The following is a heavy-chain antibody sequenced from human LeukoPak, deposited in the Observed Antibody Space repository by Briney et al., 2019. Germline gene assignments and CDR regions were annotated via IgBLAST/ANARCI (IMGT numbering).Heavy chain of an antibody. Sequence: ASVKVSCKASGYTFTSYDINWVRQATGQGLEWMGWMNPNSGNTGYAQKFQGRVTMTRNTSISTAYVELSSLRSEDTAVYYCARMVYAILPQGGYYYYYMDVWGKGTTVTVSS. CDR2: MNPNSGNT. V-gene: IGHV1-8*01. D-gene: IGHD2-8*01. J-gene: IGHJ6*03. CDR1: GYTFTSYD. CDR3: ARMVYAILPQGGYYYYYMDV.